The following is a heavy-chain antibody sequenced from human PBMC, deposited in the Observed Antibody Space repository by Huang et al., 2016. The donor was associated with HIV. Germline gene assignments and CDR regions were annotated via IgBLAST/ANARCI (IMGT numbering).Heavy chain of an antibody. CDR2: IFPGDSDA. J-gene: IGHJ4*02. CDR1: GYSFTNYC. D-gene: IGHD1-26*01. CDR3: ARRGFNTGSSPDS. V-gene: IGHV5-51*01. Sequence: EVQLVQSGPEVKKPGESLKIYCRVSGYSFTNYCIGWVRKRPGKGLEWMAIIFPGDSDAAYNPSVRGRVTISADKSINTSHLQWDSLKTSDSAIYYCARRGFNTGSSPDSWGQGTLVTVSS.